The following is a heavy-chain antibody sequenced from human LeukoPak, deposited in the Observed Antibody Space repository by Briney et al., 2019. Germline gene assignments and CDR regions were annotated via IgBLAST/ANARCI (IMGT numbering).Heavy chain of an antibody. J-gene: IGHJ4*02. V-gene: IGHV3-23*01. Sequence: GGSLRLSCTASGFTLSSCAMFWVRQAPGKGLEWVSALTGINNITYYADSVKGRFTISRDNARNTLYLQMNSLRAEDTAVYYCARDPSSSWFDYWGQGTLVTVSS. D-gene: IGHD6-13*01. CDR3: ARDPSSSWFDY. CDR2: LTGINNIT. CDR1: GFTLSSCA.